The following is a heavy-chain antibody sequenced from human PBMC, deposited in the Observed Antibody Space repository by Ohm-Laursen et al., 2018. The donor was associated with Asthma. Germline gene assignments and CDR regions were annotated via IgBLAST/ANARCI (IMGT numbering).Heavy chain of an antibody. J-gene: IGHJ4*02. V-gene: IGHV4-39*01. CDR1: GGSISSSSYY. Sequence: TLSLTCTVSGGSISSSSYYWGWIRQPPGKGLEWIGSIYYSGSTYYNPSLKSRVTISVDTSKNQFSLKLSSVTAADTAVYYCARSIVVVVAATHGVLDYWGQGTLVTVSS. CDR3: ARSIVVVVAATHGVLDY. CDR2: IYYSGST. D-gene: IGHD2-15*01.